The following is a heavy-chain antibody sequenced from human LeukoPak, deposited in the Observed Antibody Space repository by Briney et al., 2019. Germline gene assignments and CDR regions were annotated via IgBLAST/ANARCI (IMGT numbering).Heavy chain of an antibody. CDR3: ARDKGYCSSTSCYSFRIGHWFDP. CDR2: ISAYNGNT. J-gene: IGHJ5*02. CDR1: GYTFTSYG. Sequence: ASVKVSCKASGYTFTSYGISWVRQAPGQGLEWMGWISAYNGNTNYAQKLQGRVTMTTDTSTSTAYMELRSRRSDDTAVYYCARDKGYCSSTSCYSFRIGHWFDPWGQGTLVTVSS. D-gene: IGHD2-2*01. V-gene: IGHV1-18*01.